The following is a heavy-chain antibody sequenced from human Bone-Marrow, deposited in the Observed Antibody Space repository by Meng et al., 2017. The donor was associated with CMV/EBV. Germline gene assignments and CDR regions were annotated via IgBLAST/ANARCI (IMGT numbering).Heavy chain of an antibody. CDR2: IHHRGST. V-gene: IGHV4-4*02. D-gene: IGHD2-2*01. CDR3: ARELQYQDNDAFDI. CDR1: GDSISSSYW. J-gene: IGHJ3*02. Sequence: SETLSLTCGVSGDSISSSYWWSWVRRPPGKGLEWIGEIHHRGSTSYNPSLKSRVTISVDKSKNQFSLRLTSVAAADTAVYYCARELQYQDNDAFDIWGQGTMVTVSS.